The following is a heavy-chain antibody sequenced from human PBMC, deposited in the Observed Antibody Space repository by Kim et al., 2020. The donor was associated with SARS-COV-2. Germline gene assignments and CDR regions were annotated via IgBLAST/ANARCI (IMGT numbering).Heavy chain of an antibody. Sequence: SETLSLTCTVSGGSVSSGSYYWSWIRQPPGKGLEWIGYIYYSGSTNYNPSLKSRVTISVDTSKNQFSLKLSSVTAADTAEYYCATSELAYCGGDCYGPNYYYYVVDVWGQVTTVTVSS. CDR1: GGSVSSGSYY. CDR3: ATSELAYCGGDCYGPNYYYYVVDV. D-gene: IGHD2-21*02. J-gene: IGHJ6*02. CDR2: IYYSGST. V-gene: IGHV4-61*01.